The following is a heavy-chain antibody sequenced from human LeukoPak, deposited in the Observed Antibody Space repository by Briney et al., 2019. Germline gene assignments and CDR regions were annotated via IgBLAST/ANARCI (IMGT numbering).Heavy chain of an antibody. CDR1: GGSISSSSYY. D-gene: IGHD6-19*01. V-gene: IGHV4-39*01. Sequence: SETLSLTCTVSGGSISSSSYYWGWIRQPPGKGLEWIGSIYYSGSTYYNPSLKSRVTISVDTSKNQFSLTRSSVTAADTAVYYCARQAAGIDYWGQGTLVTVSS. J-gene: IGHJ4*02. CDR2: IYYSGST. CDR3: ARQAAGIDY.